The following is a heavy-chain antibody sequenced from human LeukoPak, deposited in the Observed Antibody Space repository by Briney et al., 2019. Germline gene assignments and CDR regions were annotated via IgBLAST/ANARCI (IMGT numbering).Heavy chain of an antibody. CDR2: ISGSGGST. Sequence: GGSLRLSCAASGFTFSSYAISWVRQAPGKGLEWVSAISGSGGSTYYADSVKGRFTISRDNSKNTLYLQMNSLRAEDTAVYYCAKAPRGGPSPALGYFDYWGQGTLVTVSS. D-gene: IGHD7-27*01. J-gene: IGHJ4*02. CDR3: AKAPRGGPSPALGYFDY. V-gene: IGHV3-23*01. CDR1: GFTFSSYA.